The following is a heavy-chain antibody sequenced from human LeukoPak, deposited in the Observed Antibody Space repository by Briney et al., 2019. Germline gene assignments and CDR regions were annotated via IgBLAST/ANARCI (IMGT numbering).Heavy chain of an antibody. D-gene: IGHD2-21*02. V-gene: IGHV3-23*01. J-gene: IGHJ4*02. CDR3: VQGGGYCGGDCFFYFDY. CDR2: ISGSGINT. CDR1: GLTFSSNP. Sequence: GGSLRLSCAASGLTFSSNPMGWVRQAAGKGLEWVSAISGSGINTYYADSVTGRFTISRDNFRNTLYLQMNSLRAEDTAVYYCVQGGGYCGGDCFFYFDYWGPGTLVTVSS.